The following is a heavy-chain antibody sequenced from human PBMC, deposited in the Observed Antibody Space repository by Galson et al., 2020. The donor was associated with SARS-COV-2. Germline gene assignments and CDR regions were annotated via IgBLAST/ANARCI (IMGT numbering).Heavy chain of an antibody. D-gene: IGHD2-2*01. Sequence: SSAPSGITFSTCSMNWVRHAPGKGLECVPSISSTSGHIYHADADKGRYTISRDNAKNTLYLQMNSMRAEDTAVYYYARGTRMPRDDNSEVDPWGQGTLVTVSS. J-gene: IGHJ5*02. CDR3: ARGTRMPRDDNSEVDP. CDR2: ISSTSGHI. CDR1: GITFSTCS. V-gene: IGHV3-21*01.